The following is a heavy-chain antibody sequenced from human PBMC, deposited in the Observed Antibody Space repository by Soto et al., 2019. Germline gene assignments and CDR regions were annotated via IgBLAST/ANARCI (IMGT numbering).Heavy chain of an antibody. Sequence: SETLSLTCTVSGGSISSDDYYWSWIRQPPGKGLEWIGYIYYSGSTYYNPSLKSRVTISVDTSKNQFSLKLSSVTAADTAVYYCASTMSDFFDYWGQGTLVTVSS. V-gene: IGHV4-30-4*01. J-gene: IGHJ4*02. CDR3: ASTMSDFFDY. CDR2: IYYSGST. D-gene: IGHD3-22*01. CDR1: GGSISSDDYY.